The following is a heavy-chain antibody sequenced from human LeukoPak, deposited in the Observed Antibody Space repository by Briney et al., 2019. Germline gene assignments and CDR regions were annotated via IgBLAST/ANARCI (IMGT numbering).Heavy chain of an antibody. CDR1: GYTFTSYY. Sequence: ASVKVSCKASGYTFTSYYMHWVRQAPGQGLEWMGIINPSGGSTSYAQKFQGRVTMTRDTSTSTVYMELSRLRSDDTAVYYCARATTVTTTNYYYYYGMDVWAKGPRSPSP. D-gene: IGHD4-17*01. CDR2: INPSGGST. CDR3: ARATTVTTTNYYYYYGMDV. V-gene: IGHV1-46*01. J-gene: IGHJ6*02.